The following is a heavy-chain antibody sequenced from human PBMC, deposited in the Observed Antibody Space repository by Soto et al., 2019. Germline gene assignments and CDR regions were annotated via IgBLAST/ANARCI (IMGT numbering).Heavy chain of an antibody. CDR3: ARDQGWYAN. D-gene: IGHD2-8*01. CDR1: GFTVSSNY. V-gene: IGHV3-53*01. J-gene: IGHJ4*02. CDR2: IYSGGST. Sequence: EVQLVESGGGLIQPGGSLGLSGQASGFTVSSNYMTWARKAPGKGLEWVSVIYSGGSTYYADSVKGRFTISRDNSKNTLYLQMNSLRAEDTAVYYCARDQGWYANWGQGTLVTVSS.